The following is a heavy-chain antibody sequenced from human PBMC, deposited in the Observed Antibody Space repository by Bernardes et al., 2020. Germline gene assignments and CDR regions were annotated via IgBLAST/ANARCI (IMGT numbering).Heavy chain of an antibody. V-gene: IGHV4-59*08. D-gene: IGHD4-4*01. CDR3: ARHRKTATTLYGMDV. Sequence: SETLSLKCTVSGGHINNYYWSWIRQAPGKGLEWIGYIYDRGSANYNPSLKSRVAISINTSKNQFSLKLSSVSAADTAMYYCARHRKTATTLYGMDVWGQGTTVTVSS. J-gene: IGHJ6*02. CDR1: GGHINNYY. CDR2: IYDRGSA.